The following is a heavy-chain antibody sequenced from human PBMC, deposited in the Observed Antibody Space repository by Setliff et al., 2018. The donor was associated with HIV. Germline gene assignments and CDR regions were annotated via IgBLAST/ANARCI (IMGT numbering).Heavy chain of an antibody. J-gene: IGHJ4*02. V-gene: IGHV3-30*07. CDR1: GFTFSTFA. CDR3: ARDFYGSLDY. D-gene: IGHD1-26*01. CDR2: ISYDGSRI. Sequence: GESLKISCVASGFTFSTFAMHWVRQAPGKGLEWVSVISYDGSRISYADSVKGRFTISRDNAKNTLYLQMNDLRAEDTAVYFCARDFYGSLDYWGQGTLVTVSS.